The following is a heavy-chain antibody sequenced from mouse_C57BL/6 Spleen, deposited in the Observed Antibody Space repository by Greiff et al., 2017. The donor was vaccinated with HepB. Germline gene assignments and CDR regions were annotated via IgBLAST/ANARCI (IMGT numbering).Heavy chain of an antibody. D-gene: IGHD2-5*01. J-gene: IGHJ2*01. CDR1: GYAFSSSW. CDR2: IYPGDGDT. CDR3: AREGYYSNYAFDY. Sequence: QVQLKQSGPELVKPGASVKISCKASGYAFSSSWMNWVKQRPGKGLEWIGRIYPGDGDTNYNGKFKGKATLTADKSSSTAYMQLSSLTSEDSAVYFCAREGYYSNYAFDYWGQGTTLTVSS. V-gene: IGHV1-82*01.